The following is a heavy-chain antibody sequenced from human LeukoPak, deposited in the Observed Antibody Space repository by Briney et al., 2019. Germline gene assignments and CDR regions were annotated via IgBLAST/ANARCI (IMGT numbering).Heavy chain of an antibody. D-gene: IGHD3-10*01. CDR2: IRYDGSIK. J-gene: IGHJ4*02. V-gene: IGHV3-30*02. CDR1: GITFSRYG. Sequence: GGSLRLSCAASGITFSRYGMHWVRQAPGKGLEWVTFIRYDGSIKYYADSVKGRFTISRDNSKNSVYLQLNSLRPEDTAMYYCVSMVRGIGYWGQGTLVTVSS. CDR3: VSMVRGIGY.